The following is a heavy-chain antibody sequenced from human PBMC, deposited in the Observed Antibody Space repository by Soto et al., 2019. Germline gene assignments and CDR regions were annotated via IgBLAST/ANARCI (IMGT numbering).Heavy chain of an antibody. J-gene: IGHJ5*02. CDR2: IYPGDSDT. CDR3: ARVGTMVRSGKWFDP. Sequence: GESLKISCKGSGYSFTSYWIGWVRQMPGKGLEWMGIIYPGDSDTRYSPSFQGQVTISADKSISTAYLQWSSLKASDTAMYYCARVGTMVRSGKWFDPWGQGTLVTVSS. CDR1: GYSFTSYW. V-gene: IGHV5-51*01. D-gene: IGHD2-21*02.